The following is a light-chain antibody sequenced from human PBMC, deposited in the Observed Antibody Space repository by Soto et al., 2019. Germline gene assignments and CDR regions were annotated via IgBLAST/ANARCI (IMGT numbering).Light chain of an antibody. Sequence: QSALTQPRSASGSPGQSITISCTGTSSDVGGYNYVSWYQQHPAKAPKLIIFDVSKRPSGVPNRFSGSKSGDTASLTISGLRAEDEADYYCCSNVGRNTYVLGTGTKLTVL. CDR3: CSNVGRNTYV. J-gene: IGLJ1*01. CDR1: SSDVGGYNY. V-gene: IGLV2-11*01. CDR2: DVS.